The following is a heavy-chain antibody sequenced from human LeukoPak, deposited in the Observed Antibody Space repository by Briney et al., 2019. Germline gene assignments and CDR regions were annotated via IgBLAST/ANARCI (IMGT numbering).Heavy chain of an antibody. CDR3: ARPRGWHSSSPFDY. Sequence: PSEALSLTCAVYGGSFSGYYWSWIRQPPGKGLEWIGEINHSGSTNYNPSLKSRVTISVDTSKNQFSLKLSSVTAADTAVYYCARPRGWHSSSPFDYWGQGTLVTVSS. J-gene: IGHJ4*02. CDR1: GGSFSGYY. V-gene: IGHV4-34*01. CDR2: INHSGST. D-gene: IGHD6-6*01.